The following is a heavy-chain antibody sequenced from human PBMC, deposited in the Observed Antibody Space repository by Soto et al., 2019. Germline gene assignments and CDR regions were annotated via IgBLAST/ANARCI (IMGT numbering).Heavy chain of an antibody. V-gene: IGHV5-51*01. CDR3: ARFPSGRDPNWFDP. D-gene: IGHD1-26*01. CDR2: IYPDDSDT. J-gene: IGHJ5*02. CDR1: GYRFANYW. Sequence: PGESLKISCKASGYRFANYWIGWVRQMPGKGLELMGIIYPDDSDTRYSPSFQGQVTISADKSIPTAYLQWSSLKASDTAMYYFARFPSGRDPNWFDPWGQGTLVTVSS.